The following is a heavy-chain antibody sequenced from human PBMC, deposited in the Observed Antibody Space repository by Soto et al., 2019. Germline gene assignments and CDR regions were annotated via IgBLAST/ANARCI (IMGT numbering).Heavy chain of an antibody. CDR2: INPSGVST. Sequence: QVQLVQSGAEVKKPGASVKVSCKASGYTFTSYYIHWVRQAPGQGLEWMGIINPSGVSTSFAQKFQSRVTMTRGTSTSTVYMELGSLRSEDTAVYYCARDRYRRYSSSSDVVLGPGYYYYYGMDVWGQGTTVTVSS. CDR1: GYTFTSYY. CDR3: ARDRYRRYSSSSDVVLGPGYYYYYGMDV. D-gene: IGHD6-6*01. V-gene: IGHV1-46*01. J-gene: IGHJ6*02.